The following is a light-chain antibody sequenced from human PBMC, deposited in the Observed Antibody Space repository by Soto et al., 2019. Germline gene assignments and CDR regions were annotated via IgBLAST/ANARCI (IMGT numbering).Light chain of an antibody. V-gene: IGKV3-15*01. J-gene: IGKJ4*01. CDR2: DAS. CDR3: QQCRNLPLT. CDR1: QNVYNN. Sequence: EIVMTQSPATLSVSPGEGATLSCKASQNVYNNLAWYQQRPGQPPRLLIYDASTRATGISARFSGSGYGTEFTLTLSRLQSEDFAVYFCQQCRNLPLTFGGGTKVEI.